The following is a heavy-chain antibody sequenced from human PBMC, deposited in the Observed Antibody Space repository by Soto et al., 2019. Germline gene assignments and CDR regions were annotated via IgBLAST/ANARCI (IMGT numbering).Heavy chain of an antibody. CDR3: ARHLWSDFWSGYYPDGMDV. CDR1: GYSFTSYW. J-gene: IGHJ6*02. D-gene: IGHD3-3*01. Sequence: GESLKISCKGSGYSFTSYWISWVRQMPGKGLEWMGRIDPSDSYTNYSPSFQGHVTISADKSISTAYLQWSSLKASDTATYYCARHLWSDFWSGYYPDGMDVWGQGTTVTVSS. CDR2: IDPSDSYT. V-gene: IGHV5-10-1*01.